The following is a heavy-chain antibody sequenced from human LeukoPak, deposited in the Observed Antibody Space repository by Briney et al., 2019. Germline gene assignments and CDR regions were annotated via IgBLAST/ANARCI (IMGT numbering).Heavy chain of an antibody. D-gene: IGHD3-16*01. V-gene: IGHV1-2*02. J-gene: IGHJ6*03. Sequence: ASVKVSCKASGYTFTGHYIHWVRQAPGKGLEWVGWVNPKRGGTHYAQKFLDRGTITTDMFISTAYMELIRLRSRDTAVYFCARGSSRYVFGYYMDVWGKGTSIIVSS. CDR3: ARGSSRYVFGYYMDV. CDR1: GYTFTGHY. CDR2: VNPKRGGT.